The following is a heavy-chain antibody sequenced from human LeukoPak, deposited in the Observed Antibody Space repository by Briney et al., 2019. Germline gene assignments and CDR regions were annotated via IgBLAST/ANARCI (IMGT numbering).Heavy chain of an antibody. D-gene: IGHD2/OR15-2a*01. CDR3: ARINRGYYFLDY. CDR2: IYGDNAT. CDR1: GFIVSSNY. J-gene: IGHJ4*02. V-gene: IGHV3-53*01. Sequence: GSLRLSCAASGFIVSSNYMTWVRQAPGKGLEWVSLIYGDNATYYADSVKGRFTISRDSSKNTLFVQMTSLRDEDTAVYYCARINRGYYFLDYWGQGTLVTVSS.